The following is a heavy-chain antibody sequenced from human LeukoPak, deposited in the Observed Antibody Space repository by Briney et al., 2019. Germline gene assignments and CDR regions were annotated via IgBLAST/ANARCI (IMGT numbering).Heavy chain of an antibody. D-gene: IGHD5-24*01. Sequence: GGSLRLSCAASGFTVSSNYMSWVRQAPGKGLECVSVIYSGGSTYYADSVKGRFTISRDNSRNTLYLQINSLRAEDTAVYYCARADGSTILGAFDIWGQGTMVTVSS. V-gene: IGHV3-53*01. CDR1: GFTVSSNY. J-gene: IGHJ3*02. CDR3: ARADGSTILGAFDI. CDR2: IYSGGST.